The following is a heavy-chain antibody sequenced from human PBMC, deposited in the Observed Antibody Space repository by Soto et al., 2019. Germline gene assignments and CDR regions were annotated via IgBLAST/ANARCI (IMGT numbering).Heavy chain of an antibody. CDR3: VPTSALIGY. CDR2: MSGSGGST. V-gene: IGHV3-23*01. CDR1: GFTFSSYA. Sequence: GGSLRLSCAASGFTFSSYAMSWVRQAPGKGLEWVSAMSGSGGSTYYADSVKGRFTISRDNSKNTLYLQMNSLRAEDTAVYYCVPTSALIGYWGQGTLVTVSS. J-gene: IGHJ4*02. D-gene: IGHD2-8*01.